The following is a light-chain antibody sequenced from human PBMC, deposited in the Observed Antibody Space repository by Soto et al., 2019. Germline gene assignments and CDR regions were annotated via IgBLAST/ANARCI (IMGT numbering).Light chain of an antibody. J-gene: IGKJ1*01. CDR1: QSISRY. Sequence: DIQMTQSPSSLSASFGYRVTITFRASQSISRYLNWYQHKPGKGPKLLIYGASTLQSGVPSRFSGSGSGTDFTLTISSLQPEDVATYYCQQSNSIPPWTFGQGTKVDIK. CDR3: QQSNSIPPWT. CDR2: GAS. V-gene: IGKV1-39*01.